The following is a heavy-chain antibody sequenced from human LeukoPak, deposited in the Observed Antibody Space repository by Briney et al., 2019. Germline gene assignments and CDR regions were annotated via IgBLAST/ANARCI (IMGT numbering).Heavy chain of an antibody. CDR1: GGSFSGYY. CDR3: ARGHIVVVPAAARLYYYYGMDV. Sequence: PSETLSLTCAVYGGSFSGYYWSWIRQPPGKGLEWIEEINHSGGTNYNPSLKSRVTISVDTSKNQFSLKLSSVTAADTAVYYCARGHIVVVPAAARLYYYYGMDVWGQGTTVTVSS. CDR2: INHSGGT. D-gene: IGHD2-2*01. V-gene: IGHV4-34*01. J-gene: IGHJ6*01.